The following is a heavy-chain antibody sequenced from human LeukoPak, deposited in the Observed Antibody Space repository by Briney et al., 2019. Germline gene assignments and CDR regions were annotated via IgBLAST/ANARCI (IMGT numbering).Heavy chain of an antibody. CDR3: ARQLYYYGSGSYYYFDY. Sequence: GASVKVSCKASGGTFSSYTISWVRRAPGQGLEWMGGIIPIFGTANYAQKFQGRVTITADESTSTAYMELSSLRSEDTAVYYCARQLYYYGSGSYYYFDYWGQGTLVTVSS. CDR2: IIPIFGTA. CDR1: GGTFSSYT. V-gene: IGHV1-69*13. D-gene: IGHD3-10*01. J-gene: IGHJ4*02.